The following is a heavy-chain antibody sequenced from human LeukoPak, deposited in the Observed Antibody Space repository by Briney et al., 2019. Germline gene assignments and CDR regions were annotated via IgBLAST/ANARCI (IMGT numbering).Heavy chain of an antibody. CDR3: AGVRRAASYVRLERYQNNYMDV. V-gene: IGHV1-8*01. CDR1: GFTFSTYD. J-gene: IGHJ6*03. D-gene: IGHD5-18*01. CDR2: MNPDSGNT. Sequence: ASARVPCKASGFTFSTYDINWVRQATGQPREWLGWMNPDSGNTGNIQKLHGRVTMTMNTSTTTAYIALSSMRSAATAVSFSAGVRRAASYVRLERYQNNYMDVGSKGSTVTVSS.